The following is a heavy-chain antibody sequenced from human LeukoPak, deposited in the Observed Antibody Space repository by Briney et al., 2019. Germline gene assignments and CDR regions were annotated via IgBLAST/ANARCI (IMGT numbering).Heavy chain of an antibody. CDR1: GGSFSGYY. J-gene: IGHJ3*02. CDR2: INHSGST. CDR3: ARENTVAGCAFDI. D-gene: IGHD6-19*01. Sequence: SETLSLTCAVYGGSFSGYYWSWIRQPPGKGLEWIGEINHSGSTNYNPSLKSRVTISVDTSKNQFSLKLSSVTAADTAVYYCARENTVAGCAFDIWGQGTMVTVSS. V-gene: IGHV4-34*01.